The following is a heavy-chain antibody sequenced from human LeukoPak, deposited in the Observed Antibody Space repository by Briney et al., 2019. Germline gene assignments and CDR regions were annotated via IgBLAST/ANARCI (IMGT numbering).Heavy chain of an antibody. Sequence: GGSLRLSCAASGFTFSSYAMSWVRQAPGKGLEWVSAISGSGGSTYYADSVKGRFTISRDNSKNTLYLQMNSLRAEDTAVYYCAKDLGGHCSSTSCLPSAYWGQGTLVTVSS. CDR1: GFTFSSYA. CDR3: AKDLGGHCSSTSCLPSAY. V-gene: IGHV3-23*01. J-gene: IGHJ4*02. D-gene: IGHD2-2*01. CDR2: ISGSGGST.